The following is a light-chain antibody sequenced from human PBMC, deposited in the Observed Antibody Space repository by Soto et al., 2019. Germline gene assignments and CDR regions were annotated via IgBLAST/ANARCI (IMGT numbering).Light chain of an antibody. J-gene: IGLJ1*01. Sequence: QSVLTQPPSASGTPGQRVTISCSGSSSNIGSNTVNWYQQLPGTAPKLLIYSNNQRPSGVPDRFSASKSGTSASLAISGLQYEDEADYSCAVWDKSRNGYVFGTGTKVTVL. CDR1: SSNIGSNT. CDR3: AVWDKSRNGYV. V-gene: IGLV1-44*01. CDR2: SNN.